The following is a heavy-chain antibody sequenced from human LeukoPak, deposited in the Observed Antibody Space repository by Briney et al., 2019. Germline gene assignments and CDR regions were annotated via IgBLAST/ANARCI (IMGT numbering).Heavy chain of an antibody. CDR3: ARGYGGYVDY. V-gene: IGHV4-61*02. CDR1: GGSTSSGSYH. J-gene: IGHJ4*02. D-gene: IGHD4-23*01. CDR2: IYIRGST. Sequence: SETLSLTCSVAGGSTSSGSYHWGWIRQPAGKGRESIGRIYIRGSTHYNPSLKSRVTIAVETSKNQFSLQLTSVAAAATAVYYCARGYGGYVDYWGQGTLVTVSS.